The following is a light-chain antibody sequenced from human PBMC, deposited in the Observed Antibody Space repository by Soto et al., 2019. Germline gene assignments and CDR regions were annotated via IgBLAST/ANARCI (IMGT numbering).Light chain of an antibody. J-gene: IGKJ4*02. CDR3: KHFNSYPT. Sequence: AIQLTQSPSSLSASVGDRVTITCRASQGISSALAWYQQKPGKAPKLLIYDASSLESGVPSRFSGSGSGTDFTLTISSLQSYVLAPYHSKHFNSYPTFGVGTRVDIK. V-gene: IGKV1-13*02. CDR2: DAS. CDR1: QGISSA.